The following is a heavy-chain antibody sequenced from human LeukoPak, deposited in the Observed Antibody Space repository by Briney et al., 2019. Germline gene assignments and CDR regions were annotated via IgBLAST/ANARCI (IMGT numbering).Heavy chain of an antibody. J-gene: IGHJ3*02. V-gene: IGHV4-34*01. Sequence: SETLSLTCAVYGGSFSGYYWSWIRQPPGKGLEWIGEINHSGSTNYNPSLKSRVTISVDTSKNQFSLKLSSVTAADTAVYYCARHEERWIQLWFARNDAFDIWGQGTMVTVSS. CDR1: GGSFSGYY. D-gene: IGHD5-18*01. CDR3: ARHEERWIQLWFARNDAFDI. CDR2: INHSGST.